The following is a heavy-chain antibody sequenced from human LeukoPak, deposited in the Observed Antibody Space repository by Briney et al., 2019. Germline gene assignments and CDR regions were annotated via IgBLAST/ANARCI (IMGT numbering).Heavy chain of an antibody. V-gene: IGHV3-11*04. CDR2: ISTGGGTI. CDR3: AKDGSYSGSYYEHFDY. J-gene: IGHJ4*02. Sequence: GGSLRLSCAASGFTFSDYYMSWIRQVPGRGLEWISYISTGGGTILYADSVKGRFTISRDNAKRSLYLQMDTLRAEDTAVYYCAKDGSYSGSYYEHFDYWGQGTLVTVSS. CDR1: GFTFSDYY. D-gene: IGHD1-26*01.